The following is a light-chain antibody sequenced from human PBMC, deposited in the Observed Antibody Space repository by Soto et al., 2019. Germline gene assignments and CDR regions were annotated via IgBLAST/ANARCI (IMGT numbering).Light chain of an antibody. CDR2: GAS. CDR1: QSVISTY. Sequence: EIVLTQSPATLSVSPGERATLSCRASQSVISTYLAWYQQKPGQAPRLLIYGASSRATGIPDRFSGGGSGTDFTLTISRLEPEDFAVYYCQQYHNSPPTFGQGTKVDIK. V-gene: IGKV3-20*01. CDR3: QQYHNSPPT. J-gene: IGKJ1*01.